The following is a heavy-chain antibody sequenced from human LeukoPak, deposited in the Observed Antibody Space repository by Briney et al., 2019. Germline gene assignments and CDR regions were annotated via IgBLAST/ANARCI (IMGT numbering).Heavy chain of an antibody. Sequence: PSETLSLTCAVYGGSFSGYYWSWIRRPPGKGLEWIGEINHSGSTNYNPPLKSRVTISVDTSKNQFSLKLSSVTAADTAVYYCARVGYYYVPRWFDPWGQGTLVTVSS. CDR2: INHSGST. CDR1: GGSFSGYY. V-gene: IGHV4-34*01. D-gene: IGHD3-10*02. J-gene: IGHJ5*02. CDR3: ARVGYYYVPRWFDP.